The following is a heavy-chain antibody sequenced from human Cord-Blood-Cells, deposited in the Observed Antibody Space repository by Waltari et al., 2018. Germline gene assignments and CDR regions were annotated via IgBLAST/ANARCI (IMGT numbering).Heavy chain of an antibody. V-gene: IGHV4-59*01. D-gene: IGHD3-10*01. CDR2: ST. J-gene: IGHJ6*03. Sequence: STNYNPSLKSRVTISVDTSKNQFSLKLSSVTAADTAVYYCARVFAGSGSYYSYYYYYYMDVWGKGTTVTVSS. CDR3: ARVFAGSGSYYSYYYYYYMDV.